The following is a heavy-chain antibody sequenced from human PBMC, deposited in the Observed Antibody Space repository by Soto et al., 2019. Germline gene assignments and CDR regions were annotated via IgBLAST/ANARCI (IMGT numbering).Heavy chain of an antibody. D-gene: IGHD3-10*01. CDR1: GGSITSTIDY. V-gene: IGHV4-39*07. CDR2: IYYDGST. CDR3: ARTRVDYYGSGSYYLDY. Sequence: LETLSLTCSVSGGSITSTIDYWGWIRQSPGKGLEWIGNIYYDGSTFYNPPLKSRVTISVDTSKNQFSLKLSSVTAADTAVYYCARTRVDYYGSGSYYLDYWGQGTLVTVSS. J-gene: IGHJ4*02.